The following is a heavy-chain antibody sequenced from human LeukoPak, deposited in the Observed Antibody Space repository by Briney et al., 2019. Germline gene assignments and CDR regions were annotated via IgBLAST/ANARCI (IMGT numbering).Heavy chain of an antibody. CDR3: AKVRAYSGSYGDPFDS. V-gene: IGHV3-9*01. D-gene: IGHD1-26*01. J-gene: IGHJ4*02. CDR1: GFTFDDYA. CDR2: ISWNSGSI. Sequence: PGRSLRLSCAASGFTFDDYAMHWVRQAPGKGLEWVSGISWNSGSIGYADSVKGRFIISRDNAKNSLYLQMNSLRAEDTAVYYCAKVRAYSGSYGDPFDSWGRGTLVTVST.